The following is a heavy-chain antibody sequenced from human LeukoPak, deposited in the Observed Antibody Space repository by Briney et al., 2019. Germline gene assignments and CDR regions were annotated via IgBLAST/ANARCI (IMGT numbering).Heavy chain of an antibody. CDR2: ISYDGSNK. CDR1: GFTFSSYA. Sequence: PGRSLRLSCAASGFTFSSYAMHWVRQAPGKGLEWVAVISYDGSNKYYADSVKGRFTISRDNSKNTLYLQMNSLRAEDTAVYYCARDPPVVWGQGTLVTVSS. V-gene: IGHV3-30-3*01. D-gene: IGHD2-21*01. J-gene: IGHJ4*02. CDR3: ARDPPVV.